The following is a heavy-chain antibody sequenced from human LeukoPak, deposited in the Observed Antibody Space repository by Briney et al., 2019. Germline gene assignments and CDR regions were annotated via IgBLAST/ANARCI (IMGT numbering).Heavy chain of an antibody. Sequence: PGGSLRLSCAASGFTFSSYGMHWVRQAPGKGLEWVAFIRYDGSNKYYADSVKGRFTISRDNSKNTLYLQMNSLRAEDTAVYYCAREIAVAGYDAFDIWGQGTMVTVSS. CDR2: IRYDGSNK. V-gene: IGHV3-30*02. D-gene: IGHD6-19*01. CDR1: GFTFSSYG. CDR3: AREIAVAGYDAFDI. J-gene: IGHJ3*02.